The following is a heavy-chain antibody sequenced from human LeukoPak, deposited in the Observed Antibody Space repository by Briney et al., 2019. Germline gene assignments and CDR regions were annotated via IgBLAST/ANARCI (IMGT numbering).Heavy chain of an antibody. V-gene: IGHV4-59*01. CDR1: GGSISSYY. CDR3: ARTGGSSTSWQPYYYYGMDV. Sequence: SETLSLTCTVSGGSISSYYWSWIRQPPGKGLEWIGYIYYSGSTNYNPSLKSRVTISVDTSKNQFSLKLSSVTAADTAVYYCARTGGSSTSWQPYYYYGMDVWGRGTTVTVSS. CDR2: IYYSGST. J-gene: IGHJ6*02. D-gene: IGHD2-2*01.